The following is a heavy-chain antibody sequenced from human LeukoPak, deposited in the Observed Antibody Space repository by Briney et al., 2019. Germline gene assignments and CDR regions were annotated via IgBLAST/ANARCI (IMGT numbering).Heavy chain of an antibody. J-gene: IGHJ4*02. CDR1: GGSFSGYY. V-gene: IGHV4-34*01. D-gene: IGHD1-1*01. Sequence: SETLSLTCAVYGGSFSGYYWSWIRQPPGKGLEWIGEINHSGSTNYNPSLKSRVTISVDTSKNQFSLKLSSVTAADTAVYYCAREQALNDLYYFDYWGQGTLVTVSS. CDR2: INHSGST. CDR3: AREQALNDLYYFDY.